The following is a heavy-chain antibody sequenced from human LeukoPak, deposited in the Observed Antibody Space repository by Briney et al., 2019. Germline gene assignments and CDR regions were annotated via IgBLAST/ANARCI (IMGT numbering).Heavy chain of an antibody. V-gene: IGHV3-11*06. D-gene: IGHD5-12*01. CDR3: ARTNSGYDSFDY. CDR2: ISGSTGYT. Sequence: SGGSLRLSCAASGFTFSDYYMSWIRPAPGKGLEWVSYISGSTGYTNYADSVKGRFTISRDNAKNSLFLHMNSLRAEDTAVYYCARTNSGYDSFDYWGQGTLVTVSS. J-gene: IGHJ4*02. CDR1: GFTFSDYY.